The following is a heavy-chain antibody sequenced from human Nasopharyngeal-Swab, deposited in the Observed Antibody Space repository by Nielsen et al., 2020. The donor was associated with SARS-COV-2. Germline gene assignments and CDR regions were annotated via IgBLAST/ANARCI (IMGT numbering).Heavy chain of an antibody. Sequence: GGSLRLSWAASGFTFSNSAMSWVRQFPGKGLEWVATITGSGGGTYSADSVKGRFTISRDNLKNTLYLQMSSLRADDTAVYYCAKVYSYFDIWGQGTLVTVSS. CDR3: AKVYSYFDI. CDR1: GFTFSNSA. D-gene: IGHD2-15*01. J-gene: IGHJ4*02. V-gene: IGHV3-23*01. CDR2: ITGSGGGT.